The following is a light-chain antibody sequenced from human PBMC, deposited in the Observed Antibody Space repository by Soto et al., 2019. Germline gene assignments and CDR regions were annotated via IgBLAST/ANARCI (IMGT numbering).Light chain of an antibody. J-gene: IGKJ1*01. CDR2: DAS. Sequence: QSSDTLCTSAEESATHFSRASQSVSRYLAWYQQKPGQTPRLLIYDASNRAAGIPARFSGSGSGTDFTLTISSLESEDFAVYYCQQSNNSLRTFGQGTKVDNK. CDR3: QQSNNSLRT. CDR1: QSVSRY. V-gene: IGKV3-11*01.